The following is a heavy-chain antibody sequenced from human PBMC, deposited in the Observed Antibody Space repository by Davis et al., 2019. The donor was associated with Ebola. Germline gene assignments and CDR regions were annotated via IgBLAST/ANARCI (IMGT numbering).Heavy chain of an antibody. J-gene: IGHJ4*02. CDR1: GDTFRTYT. Sequence: SVKVSCKASGDTFRTYTVAWVRQAPGQGLEWMGRIIPIFGIANYAQKFQGRVTITADKSTSTAYMELSSLRSEDTTVYYCARDFWLGNDYGGNDYWGQGTLVTVSS. D-gene: IGHD4-23*01. CDR3: ARDFWLGNDYGGNDY. V-gene: IGHV1-69*04. CDR2: IIPIFGIA.